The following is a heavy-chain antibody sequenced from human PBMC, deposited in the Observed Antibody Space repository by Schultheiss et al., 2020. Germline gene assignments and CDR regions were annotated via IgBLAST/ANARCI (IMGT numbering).Heavy chain of an antibody. J-gene: IGHJ4*02. Sequence: SETLSLTCAVYGGSFSGYYWSWIRQHPGKGLEWIGYIYYSGSTNYNPSLKSRVTISVDTSKNQFSLKLSSVTAADTAVYYCARAYDSSGYSYWGQGTLVTVS. V-gene: IGHV4-59*01. CDR2: IYYSGST. D-gene: IGHD3-22*01. CDR1: GGSFSGYY. CDR3: ARAYDSSGYSY.